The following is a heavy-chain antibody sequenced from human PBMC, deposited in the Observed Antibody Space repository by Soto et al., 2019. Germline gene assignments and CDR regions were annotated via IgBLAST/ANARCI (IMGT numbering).Heavy chain of an antibody. J-gene: IGHJ4*02. CDR3: ARGWGVLDY. D-gene: IGHD3-16*01. Sequence: EVQLVESGGGLVQPGGSLRLSCAASGFTFSSYSMNWVRQAPGKGLEWVSYISSSSSTIYYADSVKGRFTISRDNAKNSLYLQRNSLGDEDTSVYYCARGWGVLDYWGQGTLVTVSS. CDR2: ISSSSSTI. V-gene: IGHV3-48*02. CDR1: GFTFSSYS.